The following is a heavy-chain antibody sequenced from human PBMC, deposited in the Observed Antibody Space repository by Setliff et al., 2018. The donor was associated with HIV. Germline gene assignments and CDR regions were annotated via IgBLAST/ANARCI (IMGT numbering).Heavy chain of an antibody. CDR2: IYFSGTK. J-gene: IGHJ6*03. D-gene: IGHD2-15*01. CDR1: GVTSGDYY. CDR3: ARGFCSGGFCHPNFYHYMDV. V-gene: IGHV4-31*03. Sequence: PSETLSLTCTFSGVTSGDYYWTWIRQHPVKGLEWIGYIYFSGTKYYNPSLKSRLAISLDTSKNQFSLNLKSVTAADAAVYYCARGFCSGGFCHPNFYHYMDVWGKGTTVTVSS.